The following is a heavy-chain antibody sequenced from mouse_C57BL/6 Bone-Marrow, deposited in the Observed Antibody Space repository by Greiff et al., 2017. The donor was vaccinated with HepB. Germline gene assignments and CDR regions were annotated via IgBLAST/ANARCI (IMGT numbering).Heavy chain of an antibody. V-gene: IGHV1-19*01. Sequence: EVKLQESGPVLVKPGASVKMSCKASGYTFTDYYMNWVKQSHGKSLEWIGVINPYNGGTSYNQKFKGKATLTVDKSSSTAYMELNSLTSEDSAVYYCARDDYDGDYYAMDYWGQGTSVTVSS. D-gene: IGHD2-4*01. CDR2: INPYNGGT. CDR1: GYTFTDYY. J-gene: IGHJ4*01. CDR3: ARDDYDGDYYAMDY.